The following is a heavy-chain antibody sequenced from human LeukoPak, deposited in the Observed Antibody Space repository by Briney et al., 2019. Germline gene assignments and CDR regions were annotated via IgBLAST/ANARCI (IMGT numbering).Heavy chain of an antibody. CDR1: GDSFSSHY. V-gene: IGHV4-59*11. J-gene: IGHJ6*03. CDR3: AKEGRWQQEYYYYYYMDV. CDR2: ISYIGNT. D-gene: IGHD5-24*01. Sequence: SETLSLSCTVSGDSFSSHYWTWIRQAPGRGLEWIGYISYIGNTNYNPSLKSRVAIPIDTSKNQFSLKLSSVTAADTAVYYCAKEGRWQQEYYYYYYMDVWGKGNRVTASS.